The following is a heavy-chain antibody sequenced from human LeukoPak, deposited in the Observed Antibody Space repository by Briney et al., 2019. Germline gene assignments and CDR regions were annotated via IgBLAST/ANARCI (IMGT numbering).Heavy chain of an antibody. CDR2: NNPNSGNT. CDR1: GYTFTGYY. V-gene: IGHV1-18*04. D-gene: IGHD2-15*01. Sequence: ASVKVSCKASGYTFTGYYMHWVRQAPGQGLEWMGWNNPNSGNTNYAQKLQGRVTMTTDTSTSTAYMELRSLRSDDTAVYYCAREGGYFYYMDVWGKGTTVTVSS. J-gene: IGHJ6*03. CDR3: AREGGYFYYMDV.